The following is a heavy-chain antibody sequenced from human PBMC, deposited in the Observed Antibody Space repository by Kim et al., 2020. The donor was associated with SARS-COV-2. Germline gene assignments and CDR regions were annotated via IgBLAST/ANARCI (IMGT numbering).Heavy chain of an antibody. CDR2: I. J-gene: IGHJ4*02. V-gene: IGHV3-48*03. D-gene: IGHD4-4*01. Sequence: IYSADYVKGRFTNTRDNDKNSLFLQMNSLRAEDTAVYYCARGPNYSPFDYWGQGTLVTVSS. CDR3: ARGPNYSPFDY.